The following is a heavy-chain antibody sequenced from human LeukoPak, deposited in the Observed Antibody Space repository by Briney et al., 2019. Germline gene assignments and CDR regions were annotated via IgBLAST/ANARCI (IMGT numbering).Heavy chain of an antibody. J-gene: IGHJ4*02. CDR1: GYSISSGYY. D-gene: IGHD5-24*01. V-gene: IGHV4-38-2*02. Sequence: SETLSLTCTVSGYSISSGYYWGWIRQPPGKGLEWTGSIYHSGSTYYNPSLKSRVTISVDTSKNQFSLKLSSVTAADTAVYYCARGVTRDGYNFDYWGQGTLVTVSS. CDR3: ARGVTRDGYNFDY. CDR2: IYHSGST.